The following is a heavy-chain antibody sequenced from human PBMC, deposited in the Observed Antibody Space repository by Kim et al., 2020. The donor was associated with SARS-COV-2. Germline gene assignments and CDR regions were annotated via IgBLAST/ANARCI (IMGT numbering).Heavy chain of an antibody. D-gene: IGHD4-17*01. CDR2: INHSGST. Sequence: SETLSLTCAVYGGSFSGYYWSWIRQPPGKGLEWIGEINHSGSTNYNPSLKSRVTISVDTSKNQFSLKLSSVTAADTAVYYCARGDGGTGFRYWGQGTLVT. J-gene: IGHJ1*01. CDR1: GGSFSGYY. V-gene: IGHV4-34*01. CDR3: ARGDGGTGFRY.